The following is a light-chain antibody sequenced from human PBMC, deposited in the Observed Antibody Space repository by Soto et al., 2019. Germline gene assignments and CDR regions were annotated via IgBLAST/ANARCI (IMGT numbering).Light chain of an antibody. Sequence: EIVLTQSPATLSLSPGERATLFCRASQTISNYLAWYQQKPGQAPRLLIYDASNRAAGIPARFSGSGSGTDFILTTSSLEPEDLAVYYCQQRTNWPLTFGGGTKVEIK. V-gene: IGKV3-11*01. CDR3: QQRTNWPLT. CDR1: QTISNY. J-gene: IGKJ4*01. CDR2: DAS.